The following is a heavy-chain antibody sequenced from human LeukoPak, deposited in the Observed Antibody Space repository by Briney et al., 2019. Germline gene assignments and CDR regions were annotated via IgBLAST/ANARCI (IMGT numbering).Heavy chain of an antibody. CDR2: INPSGGST. Sequence: ASVKVSCMASGYTSTRDYMYWVRQAPGQGLEWMGIINPSGGSTSYAQKFQGRVTMTRDTSTSTVYMELNSLRSEDTAVYYCARGRSTAARPGYLQHWGQGTLVTVSS. CDR1: GYTSTRDY. CDR3: ARGRSTAARPGYLQH. J-gene: IGHJ1*01. D-gene: IGHD6-6*01. V-gene: IGHV1-46*01.